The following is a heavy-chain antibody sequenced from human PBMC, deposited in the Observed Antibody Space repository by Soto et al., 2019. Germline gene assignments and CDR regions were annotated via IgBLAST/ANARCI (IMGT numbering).Heavy chain of an antibody. CDR1: GFAFGHYW. Sequence: GGTLRISCAAPGFAFGHYWMSWVRQAPGKGLEWLATIKLDASEKKYVDSVKGRFTVSRDHATNSLYLQMDSLRAEDTAIYYCPRDLVFGMLPPANRYPDYRGPRTLVS. D-gene: IGHD3-10*02. J-gene: IGHJ4*02. CDR3: PRDLVFGMLPPANRYPDY. CDR2: IKLDASEK. V-gene: IGHV3-7*01.